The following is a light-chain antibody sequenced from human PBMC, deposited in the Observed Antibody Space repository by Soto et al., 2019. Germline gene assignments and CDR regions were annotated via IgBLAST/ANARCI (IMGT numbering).Light chain of an antibody. CDR1: SSNIGGTNY. CDR2: KND. V-gene: IGLV1-47*01. Sequence: QSVLTQPPSASGTPGQRVTISCSGSSSNIGGTNYVHWYQQLPGTAPKLLIYKNDQRPSGVPDRFSGSKSGTSASLAISGLRSEDEADYYCGTWDDRMSGPVFGGGTKLTVL. CDR3: GTWDDRMSGPV. J-gene: IGLJ2*01.